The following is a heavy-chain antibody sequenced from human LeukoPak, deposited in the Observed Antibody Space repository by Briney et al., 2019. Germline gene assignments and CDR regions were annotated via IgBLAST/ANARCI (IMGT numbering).Heavy chain of an antibody. CDR1: GGSISSYY. J-gene: IGHJ5*02. CDR3: AREGDIVVVPAEGWFDP. Sequence: PSETLSLTCTVSGGSISSYYWSWIRQPPGKGLEWIGRIYTSGSTNYNPSLKSRVTMSVDTSKNQFSLKLSSVTAADTAVYYCAREGDIVVVPAEGWFDPWGQGTLVTVSS. CDR2: IYTSGST. D-gene: IGHD2-2*01. V-gene: IGHV4-4*07.